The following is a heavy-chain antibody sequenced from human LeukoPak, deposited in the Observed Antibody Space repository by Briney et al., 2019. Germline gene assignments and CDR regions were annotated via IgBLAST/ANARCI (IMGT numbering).Heavy chain of an antibody. D-gene: IGHD2-15*01. J-gene: IGHJ5*02. CDR2: IYYGGST. V-gene: IGHV4-39*01. CDR1: GGSISSSDYY. Sequence: SETLSLTCTVSGGSISSSDYYWGWIRQPPGKGLEWIGSIYYGGSTYYNPSHKSRVTISVDTSMNQFSLKLSFVTTADTAVYYCARALGYCSGGSCTRGYNWFDPWGQGTLVTVPS. CDR3: ARALGYCSGGSCTRGYNWFDP.